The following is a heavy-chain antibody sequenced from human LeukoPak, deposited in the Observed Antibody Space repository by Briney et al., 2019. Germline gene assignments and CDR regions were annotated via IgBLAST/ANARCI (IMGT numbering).Heavy chain of an antibody. J-gene: IGHJ6*02. CDR3: TRHGNSIAAAGRDYYYYGMDV. CDR1: GFTFSGSA. V-gene: IGHV3-73*01. Sequence: GGSLRLSCAASGFTFSGSAMHWVRQASGKGLEWVGRIRSKANSYATAYAASVKGRFTISRDDSKNTAYLQMNSLKTEDTAVYYCTRHGNSIAAAGRDYYYYGMDVWGQGTTVTVSS. D-gene: IGHD6-13*01. CDR2: IRSKANSYAT.